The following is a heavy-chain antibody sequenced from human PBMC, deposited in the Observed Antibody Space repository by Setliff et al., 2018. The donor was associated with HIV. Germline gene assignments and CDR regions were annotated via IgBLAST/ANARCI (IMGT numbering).Heavy chain of an antibody. D-gene: IGHD3-10*01. CDR3: AQAQTSVSGSYYQYLQH. Sequence: PGGSLRLSCAASGFTFGSQWMHWVRQAPGKGLVWVSRISPDGSVINYAGSVKGRFTISRDNSKNTLYLRMNSLRAEDTAVYYCAQAQTSVSGSYYQYLQHWGQGTLVTVSS. CDR2: ISPDGSVI. J-gene: IGHJ1*01. V-gene: IGHV3-74*01. CDR1: GFTFGSQW.